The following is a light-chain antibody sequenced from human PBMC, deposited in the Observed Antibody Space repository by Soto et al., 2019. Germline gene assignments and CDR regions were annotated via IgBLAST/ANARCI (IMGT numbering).Light chain of an antibody. V-gene: IGKV2-24*01. CDR2: KVS. CDR1: QSLVHNDGNTY. Sequence: DIVMTKTPLSSPVTLGQAASISCRSSQSLVHNDGNTYLSWFQQRPGQPPRLLIYKVSDRFSGVPDRFSGSGAGTDITLTISRVESEDVGVYYCMQATQSSWTFGRGTKVEI. J-gene: IGKJ1*01. CDR3: MQATQSSWT.